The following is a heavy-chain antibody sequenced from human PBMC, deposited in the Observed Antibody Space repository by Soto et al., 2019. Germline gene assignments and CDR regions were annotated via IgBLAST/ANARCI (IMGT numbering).Heavy chain of an antibody. CDR2: VYVSDSET. J-gene: IGHJ3*01. V-gene: IGHV5-51*01. Sequence: GESLKISCRGSGYYSSSYWIAWVRQMSGKGLEWLGSVYVSDSETKYSPSFQGQVTISADKYTNTAYLYWSSLKASDTAMYYCARRGTLSGRDAFDVWGEGTMVTVSS. D-gene: IGHD5-12*01. CDR3: ARRGTLSGRDAFDV. CDR1: GYYSSSYW.